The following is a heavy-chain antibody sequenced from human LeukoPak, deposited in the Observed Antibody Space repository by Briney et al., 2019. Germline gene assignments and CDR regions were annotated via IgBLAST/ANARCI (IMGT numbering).Heavy chain of an antibody. J-gene: IGHJ4*02. CDR2: ISSSSSTI. D-gene: IGHD6-19*01. Sequence: GGSLRLSCAASGFTVSSNYMSWIRQAPGKGLEWVSYISSSSSTIYYADSVKGRFTISRDNAKNSLYLQMNSLRDEDTAVYYCAGPIGSGWPFDYWGQGTLVTVSS. V-gene: IGHV3-48*02. CDR3: AGPIGSGWPFDY. CDR1: GFTVSSNY.